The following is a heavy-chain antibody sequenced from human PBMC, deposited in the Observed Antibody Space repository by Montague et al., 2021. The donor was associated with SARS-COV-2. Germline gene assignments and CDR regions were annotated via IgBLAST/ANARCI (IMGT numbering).Heavy chain of an antibody. Sequence: SETLSLTCTVPGAYIGSSISYWSWIRQPPGKGLEWIGRICYSASSFYNPSLRSRVTISEDTSRNQFSLKVTSVTAADTAVYYCAGYRVGTMLDVWGPGTLVTVSS. CDR3: AGYRVGTMLDV. J-gene: IGHJ4*02. CDR1: GAYIGSSISY. D-gene: IGHD1-1*01. V-gene: IGHV4-39*01. CDR2: ICYSASS.